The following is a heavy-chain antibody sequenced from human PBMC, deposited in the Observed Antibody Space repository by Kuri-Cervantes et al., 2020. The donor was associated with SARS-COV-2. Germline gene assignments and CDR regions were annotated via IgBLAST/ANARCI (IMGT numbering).Heavy chain of an antibody. J-gene: IGHJ4*02. Sequence: GGSLRLSCAASGFTVSSNYMSWVRQAPGKGLEWVSVIYSCGSTYYADPVKGRFTISRDNAKNSLYLQMNSLRAEDTAVYYCARDHGVLRFLEWLSINYFDFWGQGTLVTVSS. CDR1: GFTVSSNY. CDR2: IYSCGST. D-gene: IGHD3-3*01. CDR3: ARDHGVLRFLEWLSINYFDF. V-gene: IGHV3-66*03.